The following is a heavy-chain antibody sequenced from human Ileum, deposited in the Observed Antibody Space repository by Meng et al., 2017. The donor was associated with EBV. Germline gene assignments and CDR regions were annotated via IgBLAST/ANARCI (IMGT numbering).Heavy chain of an antibody. CDR3: ARRPGSPSSRFDY. CDR2: IYWNDDK. V-gene: IGHV2-5*01. Sequence: QITLKEFVPPLVTPTQTLSLTCSFSGFSLTSSGVGVGWIRQPPGKALEWLALIYWNDDKRYSPSLKSRLTVTRDTSKNQVVLTLTNVDPVDTATYYCARRPGSPSSRFDYWGQGTLVTVSS. CDR1: GFSLTSSGVG. D-gene: IGHD6-6*01. J-gene: IGHJ4*02.